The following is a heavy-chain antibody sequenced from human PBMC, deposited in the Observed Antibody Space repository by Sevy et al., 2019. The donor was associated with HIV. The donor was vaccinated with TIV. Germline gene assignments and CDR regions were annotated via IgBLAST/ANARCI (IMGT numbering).Heavy chain of an antibody. Sequence: SETLSLTCTVSGGSISSGGYYWSWIRQHPGKGLGWSGYIYYSGSTYYNPSLRSRLSTSVDTSKNQFSLRLSSMTAADTAVYYCAMSYSLVRAFDIWGQGTLVTVSS. CDR3: AMSYSLVRAFDI. V-gene: IGHV4-31*03. CDR1: GGSISSGGYY. D-gene: IGHD1-26*01. CDR2: IYYSGST. J-gene: IGHJ3*02.